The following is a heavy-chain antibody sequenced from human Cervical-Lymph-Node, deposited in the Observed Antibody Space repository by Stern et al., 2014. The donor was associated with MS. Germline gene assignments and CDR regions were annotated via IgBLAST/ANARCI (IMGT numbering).Heavy chain of an antibody. CDR3: ARGNYDFWSGGSDNYFDP. D-gene: IGHD3-3*01. J-gene: IGHJ5*02. Sequence: QVQLVHSGAEVMNPGASVKVSCKASQYTFTGYYVHWVRQVPGQGLAWMGWLNPHGGGTTYTQEFEGRVTMTWDTSINTGYMEITTLRSDDTAVYYCARGNYDFWSGGSDNYFDPWGQGTLVIVSS. CDR1: QYTFTGYY. V-gene: IGHV1-2*02. CDR2: LNPHGGGT.